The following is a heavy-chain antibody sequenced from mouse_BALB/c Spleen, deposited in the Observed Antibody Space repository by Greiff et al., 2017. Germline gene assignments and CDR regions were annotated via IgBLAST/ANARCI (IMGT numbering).Heavy chain of an antibody. J-gene: IGHJ3*01. CDR3: ASGNWDWFAY. D-gene: IGHD4-1*01. CDR1: GFTFTDYY. Sequence: DVKLVESGGGLVQPGGSLRLSCATSGFTFTDYYMSWVRQPPGKALEWLGFIRNKANGYTTEYSASVKGRFTISRDNSQSILYLQMNTLRAEDSATYYCASGNWDWFAYWGQGTLVTVSA. CDR2: IRNKANGYTT. V-gene: IGHV7-3*02.